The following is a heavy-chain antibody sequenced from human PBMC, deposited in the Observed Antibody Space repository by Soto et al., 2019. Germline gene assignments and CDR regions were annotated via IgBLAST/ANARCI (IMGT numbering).Heavy chain of an antibody. J-gene: IGHJ2*01. CDR3: ARSPQPTRGIHWYFDL. CDR2: ISYDGINK. CDR1: GFTFDDYG. D-gene: IGHD1-26*01. Sequence: SGGSLRLSCAASGFTFDDYGMHWVRQAPGKGLEWVAAISYDGINKYYVDSVKGRFTISRDNSKNTLYVQMNSLRAEDTALYYCARSPQPTRGIHWYFDLWGRGILVTVSS. V-gene: IGHV3-30*03.